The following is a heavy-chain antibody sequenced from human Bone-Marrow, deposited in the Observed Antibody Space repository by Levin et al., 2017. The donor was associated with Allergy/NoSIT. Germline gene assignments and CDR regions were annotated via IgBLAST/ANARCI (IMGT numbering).Heavy chain of an antibody. J-gene: IGHJ4*02. Sequence: GGSLRLSCAASGFTFEDYAMHWVRQAPGKGLEWVSGVKWNGDFTGYADSVKGRFTISRDNARNTLSLQMNSLRIEDTAFYFCAKDMSALAAAGDFDYWGQGILVTVSS. CDR2: VKWNGDFT. D-gene: IGHD6-13*01. V-gene: IGHV3-9*01. CDR3: AKDMSALAAAGDFDY. CDR1: GFTFEDYA.